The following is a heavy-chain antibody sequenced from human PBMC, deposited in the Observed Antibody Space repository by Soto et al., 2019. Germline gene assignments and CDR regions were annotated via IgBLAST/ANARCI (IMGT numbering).Heavy chain of an antibody. Sequence: QLQLQESGPGLVKPSQTLSLACTVSGGSFSSGGYYWSWIRQLPGKGLEWIGYIYYSGSTYYNPSLKRRSTISLDTSKNQFALKLSSVTAADTAVYYCARATSFSGHHGYWGQGTLVTVSS. CDR2: IYYSGST. J-gene: IGHJ4*02. V-gene: IGHV4-31*03. CDR1: GGSFSSGGYY. D-gene: IGHD2-8*02. CDR3: ARATSFSGHHGY.